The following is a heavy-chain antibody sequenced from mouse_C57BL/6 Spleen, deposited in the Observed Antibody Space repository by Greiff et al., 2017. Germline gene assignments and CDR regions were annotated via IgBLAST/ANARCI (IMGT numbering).Heavy chain of an antibody. V-gene: IGHV1-19*01. CDR2: INPYNGGT. CDR3: ARGGNRYYGSPSAMDY. Sequence: EVQLQQSGPVLVKPGASVKMSCKASGYTFTDYYMNWVKQSHGKSLEWIGVINPYNGGTSYHKKFKGKVTLTIDTSSSTAYMVLNRLTTEDSAVYYCARGGNRYYGSPSAMDYWGQGTSVTVSS. D-gene: IGHD1-1*01. J-gene: IGHJ4*01. CDR1: GYTFTDYY.